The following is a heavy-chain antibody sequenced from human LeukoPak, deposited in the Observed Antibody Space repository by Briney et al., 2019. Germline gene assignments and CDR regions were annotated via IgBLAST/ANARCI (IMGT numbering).Heavy chain of an antibody. J-gene: IGHJ4*02. CDR2: IKLDGSEK. Sequence: GGSLRLSCAASGFIFGKYWMSWVRQAPGKGLEWVANIKLDGSEKNYVDSVKGRFTISRDNTKNSLYLQMNSLRAEDTAVFYCARDQYDTWSRRGNFDSWGQGTLVIVSS. V-gene: IGHV3-7*03. D-gene: IGHD3-3*01. CDR1: GFIFGKYW. CDR3: ARDQYDTWSRRGNFDS.